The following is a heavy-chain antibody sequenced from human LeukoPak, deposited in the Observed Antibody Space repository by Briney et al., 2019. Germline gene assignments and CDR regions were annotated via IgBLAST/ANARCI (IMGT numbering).Heavy chain of an antibody. J-gene: IGHJ4*02. CDR1: GGSISSGSYY. D-gene: IGHD6-13*01. CDR3: ARDNPIAAAVDY. CDR2: IYTSGST. V-gene: IGHV4-61*02. Sequence: PSQTLSLTCTVSGGSISSGSYYWSWIRQPAGEGLECIGRIYTSGSTNYNPSLTSRVTISVDTSKNQFSLKLSSVTAADTAVYYCARDNPIAAAVDYWGQGTLVTVSS.